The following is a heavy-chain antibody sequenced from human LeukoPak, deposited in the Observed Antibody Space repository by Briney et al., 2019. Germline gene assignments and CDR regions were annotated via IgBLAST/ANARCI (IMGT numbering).Heavy chain of an antibody. J-gene: IGHJ4*02. CDR3: ARLRQKGYYTPEFDY. V-gene: IGHV4-34*01. Sequence: SETLSLTCAVYGGSFSGYYWSWIRQPPGKGLEWIGEINHSGSTNYNPSLKSRVTISVDTSKNQFSLKLSSVTAADTAVYYCARLRQKGYYTPEFDYWGQGTLVTASS. CDR1: GGSFSGYY. D-gene: IGHD3-3*01. CDR2: INHSGST.